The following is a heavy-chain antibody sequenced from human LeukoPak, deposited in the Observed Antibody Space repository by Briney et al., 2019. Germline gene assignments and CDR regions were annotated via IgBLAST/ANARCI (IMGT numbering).Heavy chain of an antibody. V-gene: IGHV1-2*06. D-gene: IGHD3-10*01. CDR2: IDPNTGDT. CDR3: ARLGLHGSGTYYFFDY. Sequence: ASVKVSCKASGLSLTGYFIHWVRQAPGQALEWLGRIDPNTGDTIYAQNFQGRVTVTSATSISTAYTELSRLTSNDTAVYFCARLGLHGSGTYYFFDYWGQGTLVTVSS. J-gene: IGHJ4*02. CDR1: GLSLTGYF.